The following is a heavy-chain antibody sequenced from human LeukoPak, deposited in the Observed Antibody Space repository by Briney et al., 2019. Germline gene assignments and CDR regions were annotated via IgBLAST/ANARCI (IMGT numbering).Heavy chain of an antibody. J-gene: IGHJ3*02. V-gene: IGHV4-4*07. CDR3: ARGSYSGGQGYAFDI. CDR2: IYAGGRT. Sequence: PSETLSLTCTVSGGSISSYYWSWIRQPAGQGLEWIGRIYAGGRTNYNPSLKSRVTMSVDTSKNQFSLKLSSVTAADTAVYYCARGSYSGGQGYAFDIWGQGTMVTVSS. D-gene: IGHD1-26*01. CDR1: GGSISSYY.